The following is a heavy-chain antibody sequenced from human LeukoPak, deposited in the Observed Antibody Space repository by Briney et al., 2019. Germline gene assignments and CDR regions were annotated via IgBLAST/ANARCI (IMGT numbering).Heavy chain of an antibody. V-gene: IGHV3-49*04. CDR3: TRRYNYDSSGYYYVRDAFDI. CDR1: GFTFGDYA. CDR2: IRSKAYGGTT. D-gene: IGHD3-22*01. J-gene: IGHJ3*02. Sequence: SGGSLRLSCTASGFTFGDYAMSWVRQAPGKGLEWVGFIRSKAYGGTTEYAASVKGRFTISRDDSRSIAYLQMNSLKTEDTAVYYCTRRYNYDSSGYYYVRDAFDIWGQGTMVTVSS.